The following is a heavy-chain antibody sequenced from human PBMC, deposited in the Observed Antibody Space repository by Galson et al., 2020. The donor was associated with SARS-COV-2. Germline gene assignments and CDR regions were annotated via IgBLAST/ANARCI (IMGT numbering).Heavy chain of an antibody. J-gene: IGHJ4*01. CDR3: ATNLFAY. V-gene: IGHV1-2*02. CDR1: GYTFTGYY. CDR2: LNPTTGGT. Sequence: ASVKVSCKASGYTFTGYYMHWVRQAPGQGLEWMGWLNPTTGGTNYAQKFQGRVTLTRDTSINTAYMELSWLRFDDTAVYYCATNLFAYWGQGTLVTVSS.